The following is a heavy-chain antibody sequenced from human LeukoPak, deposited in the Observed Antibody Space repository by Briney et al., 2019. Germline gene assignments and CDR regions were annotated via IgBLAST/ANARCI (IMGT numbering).Heavy chain of an antibody. V-gene: IGHV3-21*01. CDR1: GLTFSSYS. CDR2: ISSSSSYI. D-gene: IGHD2-2*02. CDR3: ARDKGNRGYCSSTSCYTYFDY. Sequence: GGSLRLSCAASGLTFSSYSMNWVRQAPGKGLEWVSSISSSSSYIYYADSVKGRFTISRDNAKNSLYLQMNSLRAEDTAVYYCARDKGNRGYCSSTSCYTYFDYWGQGTLVTVSS. J-gene: IGHJ4*02.